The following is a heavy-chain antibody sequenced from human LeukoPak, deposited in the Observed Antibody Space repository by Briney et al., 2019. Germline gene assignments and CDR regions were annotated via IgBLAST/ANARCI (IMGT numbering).Heavy chain of an antibody. D-gene: IGHD4-17*01. CDR3: ARDPTTVTKGFDI. J-gene: IGHJ3*02. CDR1: GGSVSNYY. Sequence: PSETLSLTCTVSGGSVSNYYWSWVRQPPGKGLEWIGYIYFSGTTNINPSLKSRVTISVDMSKNQFSLKLSSVTAADTAVYYCARDPTTVTKGFDIWGQGTMVTVSS. CDR2: IYFSGTT. V-gene: IGHV4-59*02.